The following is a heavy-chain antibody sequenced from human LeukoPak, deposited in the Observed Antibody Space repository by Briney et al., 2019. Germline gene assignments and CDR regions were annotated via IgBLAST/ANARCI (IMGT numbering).Heavy chain of an antibody. CDR3: ARDTIPYCSGGSCSRWHY. V-gene: IGHV3-74*01. CDR2: IHSDGSST. J-gene: IGHJ4*02. D-gene: IGHD2-15*01. Sequence: GGSLRLPCAGSGFTFSSYWMHWVRQAPGKGLVWVSRIHSDGSSTSYADSVKGRFTISRDNAKNTLYLQMNSLRVEDTAVYYCARDTIPYCSGGSCSRWHYWGQGTLVTVSS. CDR1: GFTFSSYW.